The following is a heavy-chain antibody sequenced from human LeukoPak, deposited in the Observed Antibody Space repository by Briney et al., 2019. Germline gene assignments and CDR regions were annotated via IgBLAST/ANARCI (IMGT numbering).Heavy chain of an antibody. V-gene: IGHV4-61*01. CDR3: ARESYSSGWFDP. CDR1: GGSISGSSYY. Sequence: SETLSLTCTVSGGSISGSSYYWSWIRQAPGKGLEWIGYIYYNGDINYNPSLKSRVTISVDTSKNQFSLKLSSVTAADTAVYYCARESYSSGWFDPWGQGTPVTVSS. CDR2: IYYNGDI. D-gene: IGHD6-19*01. J-gene: IGHJ5*02.